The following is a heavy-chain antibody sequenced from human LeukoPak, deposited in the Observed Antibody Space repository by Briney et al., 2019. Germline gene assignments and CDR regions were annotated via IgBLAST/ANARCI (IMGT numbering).Heavy chain of an antibody. CDR1: GDTFNIHY. D-gene: IGHD4-17*01. J-gene: IGHJ4*02. CDR3: ASEKNYGDKYFDS. V-gene: IGHV1-46*02. Sequence: ASVKVSCKASGDTFNIHYFHWIRQAPGQGLEWMGIINRVDGIRGNAQTFQGRLMLTKDTSTSTAYMELSSLRSEDTAIYYCASEKNYGDKYFDSWGQGTVVSVSS. CDR2: INRVDGIR.